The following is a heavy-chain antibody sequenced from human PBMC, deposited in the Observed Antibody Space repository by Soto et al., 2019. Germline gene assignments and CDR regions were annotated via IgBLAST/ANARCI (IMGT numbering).Heavy chain of an antibody. J-gene: IGHJ4*02. CDR2: IIPIFGTA. CDR1: GGTFSSYA. D-gene: IGHD1-26*01. Sequence: QVQLVQSGAEVKKPGSSVKVSCKASGGTFSSYAISWVRQAPGQGLEWMGGIIPIFGTANYAQKFQGRVTITADESTSTAYMELSSLSSEDTAVYYCARARSSGSYLHLDYWGQGTLVTVSS. V-gene: IGHV1-69*12. CDR3: ARARSSGSYLHLDY.